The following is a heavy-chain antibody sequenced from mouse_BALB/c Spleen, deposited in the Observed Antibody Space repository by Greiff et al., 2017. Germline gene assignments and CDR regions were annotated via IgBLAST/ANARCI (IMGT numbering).Heavy chain of an antibody. CDR1: GFTFSSYG. D-gene: IGHD1-1*01. Sequence: EVMLVESGGGLVQPGGSLKLSCAASGFTFSSYGMSWVRQTPDKRLELVATINRNGGSTYYPDSVKGRFTISRDNAKNTLYLQMSSLKSEDTAMYYCARAGVYYGSSRYFDVWGAGTTVTVSS. CDR3: ARAGVYYGSSRYFDV. CDR2: INRNGGST. J-gene: IGHJ1*01. V-gene: IGHV5-6-3*01.